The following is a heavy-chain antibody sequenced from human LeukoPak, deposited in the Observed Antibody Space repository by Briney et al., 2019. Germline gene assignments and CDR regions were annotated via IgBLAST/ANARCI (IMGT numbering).Heavy chain of an antibody. D-gene: IGHD3-10*01. CDR2: IYYSGST. CDR1: GGSISSGGYY. J-gene: IGHJ5*02. V-gene: IGHV4-31*03. CDR3: ARTRRITMVRGGILFDP. Sequence: SETLSLTCTVSGGSISSGGYYWSWIRQHPGKGLEWIGYIYYSGSTYYNPSPKSRVTISVDTSKNQFSLKLSSVTAADTAVYYCARTRRITMVRGGILFDPWGQGTLVTVSS.